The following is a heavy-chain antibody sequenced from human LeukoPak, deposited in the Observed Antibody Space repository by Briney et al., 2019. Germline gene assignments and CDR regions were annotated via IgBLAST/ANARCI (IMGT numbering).Heavy chain of an antibody. V-gene: IGHV4-4*07. CDR1: GGSVTSYY. Sequence: SETLSLTCTVSGGSVTSYYWSWIRQPAGEGLEWIGHIYSTGSTNYNPSLKSRVTLSVDRSKNQFSLRLNSVTAADTAVYYCARVYDSLYYYYYMDVWGKGTTVTVSS. J-gene: IGHJ6*03. D-gene: IGHD3-22*01. CDR3: ARVYDSLYYYYYMDV. CDR2: IYSTGST.